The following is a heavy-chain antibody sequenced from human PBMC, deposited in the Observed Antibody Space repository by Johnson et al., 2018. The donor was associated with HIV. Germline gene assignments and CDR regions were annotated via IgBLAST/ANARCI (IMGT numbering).Heavy chain of an antibody. D-gene: IGHD3-22*01. Sequence: VQLVESGGGLVQPGGSLRLSCAASGFTVSSNYMSWVRQAPGKGLEWVSVIYSGGSTYYADSVKGRFTISRDNSKNTLYLQMNSLRAEDTAVYYCAKVRGYYDSSGYPDAFDIWGQGTMVTVSS. CDR2: IYSGGST. CDR1: GFTVSSNY. CDR3: AKVRGYYDSSGYPDAFDI. V-gene: IGHV3-66*01. J-gene: IGHJ3*02.